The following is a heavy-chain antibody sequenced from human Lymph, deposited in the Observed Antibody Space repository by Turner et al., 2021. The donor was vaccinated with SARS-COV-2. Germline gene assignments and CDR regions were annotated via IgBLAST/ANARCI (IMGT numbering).Heavy chain of an antibody. J-gene: IGHJ6*02. Sequence: QVQLVQYGAEVKKPGASVKVSCKVSGYTLTELSMHWVRQAPGKGLEWMGGFDPEDGATIYAQKFQGRVTMTEDTSIDTVYMELSTLRSEDTAVYYCATDRKKWLVQTGDGMDVWGQGTTVTVSS. CDR3: ATDRKKWLVQTGDGMDV. D-gene: IGHD6-19*01. V-gene: IGHV1-24*01. CDR1: GYTLTELS. CDR2: FDPEDGAT.